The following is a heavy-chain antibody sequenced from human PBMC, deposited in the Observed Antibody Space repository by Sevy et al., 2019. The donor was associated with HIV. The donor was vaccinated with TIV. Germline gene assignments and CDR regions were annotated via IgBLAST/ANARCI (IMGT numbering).Heavy chain of an antibody. CDR1: GFTFSSYG. V-gene: IGHV3-33*01. CDR2: IWYDGSNK. D-gene: IGHD3-10*01. J-gene: IGHJ3*02. Sequence: GGSLRLSCAASGFTFSSYGVHWVRQAPGKGLEWVAVIWYDGSNKYYADSVKGRFIISRDNSKNTLYLQMNSLRAEDAAVYYCAGGGGRGVGGAFDIWGQGTMVTVSS. CDR3: AGGGGRGVGGAFDI.